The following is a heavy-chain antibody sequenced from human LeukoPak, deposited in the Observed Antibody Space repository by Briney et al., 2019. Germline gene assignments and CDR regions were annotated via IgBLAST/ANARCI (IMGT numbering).Heavy chain of an antibody. CDR3: ARHERSIAVAGSFDY. Sequence: SETLSLTCTVSGGSISTTSYYWGWIRQPPGKGLEWIGSIYFSGSTHYNPSLESRVTISVDTSKNQFSLKLTSLTVADTAVYYCARHERSIAVAGSFDYWGQGTLVTVSS. CDR2: IYFSGST. V-gene: IGHV4-39*01. J-gene: IGHJ4*02. CDR1: GGSISTTSYY. D-gene: IGHD6-19*01.